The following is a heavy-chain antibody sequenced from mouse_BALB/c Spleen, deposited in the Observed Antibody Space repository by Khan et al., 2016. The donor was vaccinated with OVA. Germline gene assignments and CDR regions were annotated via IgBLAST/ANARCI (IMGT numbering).Heavy chain of an antibody. D-gene: IGHD2-10*02. Sequence: EVELVESGGGLVQPGGSLKLSCATSGFTFSDYYMYWFRQTPEKRLEWFAYISNGGGNTYYPDTVKGRFTLSRDNAKNTLYLQMSRLRSEDPALYYVSRHGYGKGDAVDYWGQGTSVTVAS. CDR1: GFTFSDYY. V-gene: IGHV5-12*02. CDR3: SRHGYGKGDAVDY. J-gene: IGHJ4*01. CDR2: ISNGGGNT.